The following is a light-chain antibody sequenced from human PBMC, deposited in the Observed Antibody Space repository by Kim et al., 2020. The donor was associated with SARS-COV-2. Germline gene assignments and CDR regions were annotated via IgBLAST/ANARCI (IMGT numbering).Light chain of an antibody. Sequence: ASVGETVTMTCRGSQDIGNHLGWYQQKPGKVPELLIYEASTLQSGVPSRFSGRGSGTDFTLTISSLQPEDVATYYCQRYGNAPLTFGGGTKVDIK. V-gene: IGKV1-27*01. CDR2: EAS. CDR1: QDIGNH. J-gene: IGKJ4*01. CDR3: QRYGNAPLT.